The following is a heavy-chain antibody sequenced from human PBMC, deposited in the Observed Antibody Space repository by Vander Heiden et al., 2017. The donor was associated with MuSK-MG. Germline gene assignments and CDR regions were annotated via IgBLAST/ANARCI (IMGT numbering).Heavy chain of an antibody. CDR1: GSSVTSSG. Sequence: QVPLVQSGAEVKKPGASVKVSCKASGSSVTSSGSSWERQAPGQGLEWMGWISGYKVKTKYAQKVQGRVTVTTDTSTSTAYMELSSLRSDDTAVYYCARDLGYANWFDPWGQGTLVTVSS. J-gene: IGHJ5*02. CDR2: ISGYKVKT. V-gene: IGHV1-18*04. D-gene: IGHD5-12*01. CDR3: ARDLGYANWFDP.